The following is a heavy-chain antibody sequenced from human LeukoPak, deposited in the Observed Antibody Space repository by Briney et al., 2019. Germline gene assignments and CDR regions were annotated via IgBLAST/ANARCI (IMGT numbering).Heavy chain of an antibody. Sequence: SQTLSLTCTVSGGSISSGSYYWSWIRQPAGKGLEWIGRIYTSGSTNYNPSLKSRVTISVDTSKNQFSLKLSSVTAADTAVYYCAREPPSGYDFWDWGQGTLVTVSS. V-gene: IGHV4-61*02. CDR2: IYTSGST. CDR3: AREPPSGYDFWD. J-gene: IGHJ4*02. CDR1: GGSISSGSYY. D-gene: IGHD3-3*01.